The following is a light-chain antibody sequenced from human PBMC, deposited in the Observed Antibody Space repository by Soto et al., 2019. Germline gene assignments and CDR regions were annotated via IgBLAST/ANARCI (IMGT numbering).Light chain of an antibody. V-gene: IGLV8-61*01. CDR1: SGSVSTSSY. J-gene: IGLJ2*01. CDR2: STN. Sequence: QAVVTQEPSFSVSPGRTVTLTCGLSSGSVSTSSYPSWYQQTPGKAPRTLIYSTNTRSSGVPDRFSGSIIGNKAALTITGAQSDDESDYYCVLYMGSGISLFGGGTQLTVL. CDR3: VLYMGSGISL.